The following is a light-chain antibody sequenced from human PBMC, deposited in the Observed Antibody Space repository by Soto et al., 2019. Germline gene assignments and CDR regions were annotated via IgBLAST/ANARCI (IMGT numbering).Light chain of an antibody. V-gene: IGKV3-20*01. CDR3: QQYVTSIT. Sequence: PGDRATLSCRASQNIDSTTLSWHQQKPGQAPRLLIYGSSRRATGIPDRCSGTGSGTDFTLTIDRQEPEDFAVYYCQQYVTSITFGQGTRL. CDR2: GSS. CDR1: QNIDSTT. J-gene: IGKJ5*01.